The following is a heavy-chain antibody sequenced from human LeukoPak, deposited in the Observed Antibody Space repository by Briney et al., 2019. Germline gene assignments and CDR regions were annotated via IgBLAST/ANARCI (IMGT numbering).Heavy chain of an antibody. D-gene: IGHD5-24*01. CDR3: AKDREKWLQWDYFDY. V-gene: IGHV3-30*18. CDR2: ISYDGSNK. J-gene: IGHJ4*02. CDR1: GFTFSSYG. Sequence: GRSLRLSCAASGFTFSSYGMHWVRQAPGKGLEWVAVISYDGSNKYYADSVKGRFTISRDNSKNTLYLQMNSLRAEDTAVYYCAKDREKWLQWDYFDYWGQGTLDTVSS.